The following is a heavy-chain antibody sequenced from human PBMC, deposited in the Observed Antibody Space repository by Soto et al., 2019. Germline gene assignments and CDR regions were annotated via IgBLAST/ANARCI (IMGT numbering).Heavy chain of an antibody. CDR3: AKGRITMVRGVILIRAFDI. Sequence: PGGSLRLSCAASGFTFDYYGMHWVRQSPGKGLEWVSGISWNSGSIGYADSVKGRFTISRDNAKNSLYLQMNSLRAEDTALYYCAKGRITMVRGVILIRAFDIWGQGTMVTVSS. CDR2: ISWNSGSI. D-gene: IGHD3-10*01. J-gene: IGHJ3*02. V-gene: IGHV3-9*01. CDR1: GFTFDYYG.